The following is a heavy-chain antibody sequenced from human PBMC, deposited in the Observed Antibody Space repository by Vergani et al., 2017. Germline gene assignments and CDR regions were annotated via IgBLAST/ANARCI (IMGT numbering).Heavy chain of an antibody. J-gene: IGHJ4*02. CDR2: ISSSSSYI. D-gene: IGHD3-9*01. V-gene: IGHV3-21*01. CDR3: ARDHYDILTGYYRPDY. CDR1: GFTFIMHA. Sequence: EVQLLESGGDLVQPGGSLRLSCAASGFTFIMHAMSWVRQAPGKGLEWVSSISSSSSYIYYADSVKGRFTISRDNAKNSLYLQMNSLRAEDTAVYYCARDHYDILTGYYRPDYWGQGTLVTVSS.